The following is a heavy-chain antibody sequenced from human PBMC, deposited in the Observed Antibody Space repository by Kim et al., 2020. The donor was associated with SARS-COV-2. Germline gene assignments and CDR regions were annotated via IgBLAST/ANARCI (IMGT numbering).Heavy chain of an antibody. J-gene: IGHJ4*02. Sequence: SETLSLTCAVYGGSFSGYYWSWIRQPPGKGLEWIGEINHSGSTNYNPSLKSRVTISVDTSKNQFSLKLSSVTAADTAVYYCARGNYGSGSYYKRRIPFDYWGQGTLVTVSS. V-gene: IGHV4-34*01. D-gene: IGHD3-10*01. CDR3: ARGNYGSGSYYKRRIPFDY. CDR1: GGSFSGYY. CDR2: INHSGST.